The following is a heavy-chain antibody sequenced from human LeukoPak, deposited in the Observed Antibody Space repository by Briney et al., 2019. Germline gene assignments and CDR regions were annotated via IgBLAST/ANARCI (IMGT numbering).Heavy chain of an antibody. Sequence: SGGSLRLSCVASGFYFSAYLMSWVRQAPGKGLERVANIKQDGSQEFYLDSVKGRFTISRDNGNNSLYLHMSRLRIEDTAVYYCARDLKGFNLWGQGALVTVSS. J-gene: IGHJ5*02. CDR3: ARDLKGFNL. CDR1: GFYFSAYL. CDR2: IKQDGSQE. V-gene: IGHV3-7*04.